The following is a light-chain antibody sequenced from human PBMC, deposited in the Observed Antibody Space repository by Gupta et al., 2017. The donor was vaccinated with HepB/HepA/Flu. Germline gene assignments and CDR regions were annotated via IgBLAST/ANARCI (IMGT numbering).Light chain of an antibody. Sequence: SYELTQPPSVSVPPGQTARITCAGVAFQKQYAYWYQQRPGQAPILVMYKDSERPSGIPERFSGSDSGTAVTLTISGVQAEDEADYYCQSADSSGTYVVFGGGTKLTVL. V-gene: IGLV3-25*03. J-gene: IGLJ2*01. CDR1: AFQKQY. CDR2: KDS. CDR3: QSADSSGTYVV.